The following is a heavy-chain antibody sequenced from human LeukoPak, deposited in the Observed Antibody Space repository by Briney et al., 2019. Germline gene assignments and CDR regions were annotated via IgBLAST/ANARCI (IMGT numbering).Heavy chain of an antibody. Sequence: GGSLRLSCAAAGFTFSSYGMHWVRQAPGKGLEWVAFIRYDGSNKYYADSVKGRFTISRDNSKNTLYLQMNSLRAEDTAVYYCAKDGIEGATPYYYYYMDVWGKGTTVTISS. J-gene: IGHJ6*03. CDR1: GFTFSSYG. D-gene: IGHD1-26*01. CDR3: AKDGIEGATPYYYYYMDV. V-gene: IGHV3-30*02. CDR2: IRYDGSNK.